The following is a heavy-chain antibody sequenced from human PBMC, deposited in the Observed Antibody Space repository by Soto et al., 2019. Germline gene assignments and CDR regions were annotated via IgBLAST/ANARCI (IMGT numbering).Heavy chain of an antibody. CDR3: ARRRGYSYDFDY. CDR1: GYTFTNNW. D-gene: IGHD5-12*01. Sequence: GESLKISCNASGYTFTNNWISWVRQKPGQGLEWMGRIDPSDSRTKYNPSFEGHVTISIDKSINTDFLQWSSLRASDAAVYFCARRRGYSYDFDYWGQGTPVTVSS. J-gene: IGHJ4*02. CDR2: IDPSDSRT. V-gene: IGHV5-10-1*01.